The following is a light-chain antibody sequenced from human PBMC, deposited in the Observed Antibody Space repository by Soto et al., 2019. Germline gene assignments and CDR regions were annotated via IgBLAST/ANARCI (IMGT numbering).Light chain of an antibody. Sequence: QSALTQPPSASGSPGQSVTISCTGTSSDVGGYHYVSWYQQHPGKVPKLMVYEVNKRPSGVPDRFSGSMSGNTASLTVSGVQAEDEADYYCTSYAGANNVFGTGTKLTVL. J-gene: IGLJ1*01. CDR2: EVN. V-gene: IGLV2-8*01. CDR1: SSDVGGYHY. CDR3: TSYAGANNV.